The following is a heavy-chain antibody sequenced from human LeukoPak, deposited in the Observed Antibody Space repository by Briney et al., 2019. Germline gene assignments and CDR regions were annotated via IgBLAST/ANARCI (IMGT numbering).Heavy chain of an antibody. CDR2: IYSGGST. V-gene: IGHV3-53*01. CDR1: GFTVSSNY. D-gene: IGHD6-13*01. Sequence: GGSLKLSCAASGFTVSSNYMSWVRQAPGKGLEWVSVIYSGGSTYYADSVKGRFTISRDNSKNTLYLQMNSLRAEDTAVYYCARKFGSSWSFDYWGQGTLVTVSS. J-gene: IGHJ4*02. CDR3: ARKFGSSWSFDY.